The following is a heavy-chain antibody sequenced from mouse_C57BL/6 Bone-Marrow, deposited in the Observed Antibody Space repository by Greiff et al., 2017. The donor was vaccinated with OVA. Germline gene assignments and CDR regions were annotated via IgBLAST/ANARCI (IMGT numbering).Heavy chain of an antibody. V-gene: IGHV1-26*01. D-gene: IGHD5-1*01. CDR3: ARYLHGYYAMDY. CDR2: INPNNGGT. J-gene: IGHJ4*01. CDR1: GYTFTDYY. Sequence: EVQLQQSGPELVKPGASVKISCKASGYTFTDYYMNWVKQSHGKSLEWIGDINPNNGGTSYNQKFKGKATLTVDKSSSTAYMELRSLTSEDSAVYYCARYLHGYYAMDYWGQGTSVTVSS.